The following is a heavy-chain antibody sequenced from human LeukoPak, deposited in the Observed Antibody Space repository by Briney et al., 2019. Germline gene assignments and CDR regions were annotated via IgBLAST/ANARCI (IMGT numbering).Heavy chain of an antibody. V-gene: IGHV3-21*01. CDR3: ARAATTMIVASDY. CDR1: GFPFSTYT. J-gene: IGHJ4*02. Sequence: GGSLRLSCAASGFPFSTYTMTWVRQAPGQGLEWVSSITSGSSYIYYADSVKGRFTISRENAKNSLYLQMNSLRAEDTAMYYCARAATTMIVASDYWGQGTLVTVSP. CDR2: ITSGSSYI. D-gene: IGHD3-22*01.